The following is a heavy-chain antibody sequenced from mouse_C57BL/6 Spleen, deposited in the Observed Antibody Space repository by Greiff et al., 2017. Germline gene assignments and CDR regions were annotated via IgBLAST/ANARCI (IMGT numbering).Heavy chain of an antibody. CDR1: GFTFSDYY. J-gene: IGHJ1*03. D-gene: IGHD1-1*01. CDR2: INYDGSST. V-gene: IGHV5-16*01. Sequence: EVKLVESEGGLVQPGSSMKLSCTASGFTFSDYYMAWVRQVPEKGLEWVANINYDGSSTYYLDSLKSRFIISRDNAKNILYLQMSSLKSEDTATYYCARDGVGYFDVWGTGTTVTVSS. CDR3: ARDGVGYFDV.